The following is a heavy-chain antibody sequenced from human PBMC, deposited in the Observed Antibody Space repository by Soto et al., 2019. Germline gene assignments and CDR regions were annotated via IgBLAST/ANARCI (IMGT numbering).Heavy chain of an antibody. V-gene: IGHV1-18*04. CDR2: ISAYNGNT. CDR1: GYTFTSYG. J-gene: IGHJ6*02. CDR3: ARDNWNYDYYYYGMDV. D-gene: IGHD1-7*01. Sequence: GGPVKVSCKASGYTFTSYGISWVRQAPGQGLEWMGWISAYNGNTNYAQKLQGRVTMTTDTSTSTAYMELRSLRSDDTAVYYCARDNWNYDYYYYGMDVWGQGTTVTV.